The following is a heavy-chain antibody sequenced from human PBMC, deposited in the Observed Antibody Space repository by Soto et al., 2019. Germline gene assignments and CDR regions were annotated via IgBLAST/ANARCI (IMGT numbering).Heavy chain of an antibody. Sequence: SETLSLTCTVSGGSISSGGYYWSWIRQHPGKGLEWIGYIYYSGSTYYNPSLKSRVTISVDTSKNQFSLKLSSVTAADTAVYYCARDRKGSYYDSSGYYYDVFEAFDIWGQGTMVTVSS. CDR2: IYYSGST. CDR1: GGSISSGGYY. CDR3: ARDRKGSYYDSSGYYYDVFEAFDI. V-gene: IGHV4-31*03. D-gene: IGHD3-22*01. J-gene: IGHJ3*02.